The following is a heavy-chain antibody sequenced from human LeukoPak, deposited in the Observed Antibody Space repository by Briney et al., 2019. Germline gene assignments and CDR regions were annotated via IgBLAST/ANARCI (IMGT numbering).Heavy chain of an antibody. CDR1: GGSFSGYY. CDR3: AIAVAGYFDY. J-gene: IGHJ4*02. D-gene: IGHD6-19*01. CDR2: INHSGST. Sequence: SETLSLTCAVYGGSFSGYYWSWIRQPPGKGLEWIGEINHSGSTNYNPSLKSRVTISVDTSKDQFSLKLSSVAAADTAVYYCAIAVAGYFDYWGQGTLVTVSS. V-gene: IGHV4-34*01.